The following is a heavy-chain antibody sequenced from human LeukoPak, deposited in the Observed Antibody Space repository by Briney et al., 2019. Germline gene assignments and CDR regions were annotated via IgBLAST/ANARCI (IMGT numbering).Heavy chain of an antibody. Sequence: NASETLSLTCTVSGGSISTYYWGWIRQPPGKGLEWIGSIYYSGSTYYNPSLKSRVTISVDTSKNQFSLKLSSVTAADTAVYYCARGLSGAGHDAFDIWGQGTMVTVSS. CDR3: ARGLSGAGHDAFDI. J-gene: IGHJ3*02. CDR2: IYYSGST. D-gene: IGHD6-19*01. V-gene: IGHV4-39*07. CDR1: GGSISTYY.